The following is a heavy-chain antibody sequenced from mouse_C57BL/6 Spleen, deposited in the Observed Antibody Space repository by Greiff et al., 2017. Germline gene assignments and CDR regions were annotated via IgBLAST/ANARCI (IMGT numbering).Heavy chain of an antibody. Sequence: SGSELRSPGSSVKLSCKDFDSEVFPIAYMSWVRQKPGHGFEWIGGILPSIGRTIYGEKFEDKATLDADTLSNSAYLELNSLTSEDSAIYYCASGDDPAWFAYWGQGTLVTVSA. CDR2: ILPSIGRT. V-gene: IGHV15-2*01. J-gene: IGHJ3*01. CDR3: ASGDDPAWFAY. CDR1: DSEVFPIAY.